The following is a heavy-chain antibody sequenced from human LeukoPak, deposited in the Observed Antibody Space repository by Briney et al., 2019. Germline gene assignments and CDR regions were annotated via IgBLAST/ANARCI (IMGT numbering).Heavy chain of an antibody. CDR1: GFTVSSNY. CDR2: IYSGGST. Sequence: PGGSLRLSCAASGFTVSSNYMSWVRQAPGKGLEWGSVIYSGGSTYYADSVKGRFTISRDNSKNTLYLQMNSLRAEDTAVYYCARGIGYSYGYGVVYFDYWGQGTLVTVSS. V-gene: IGHV3-53*01. D-gene: IGHD5-18*01. J-gene: IGHJ4*02. CDR3: ARGIGYSYGYGVVYFDY.